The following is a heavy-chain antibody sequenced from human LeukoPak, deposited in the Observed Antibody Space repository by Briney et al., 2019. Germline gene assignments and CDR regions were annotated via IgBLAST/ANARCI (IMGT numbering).Heavy chain of an antibody. D-gene: IGHD6-13*01. CDR2: IYYSGST. CDR3: AREFPIAAARKSFDY. J-gene: IGHJ4*02. CDR1: GGSISSYY. V-gene: IGHV4-59*01. Sequence: SETLSLTCTVSGGSISSYYWSWIRQPPGKGLEWIGYIYYSGSTNYNPSLKSRVTISVDTSKNQFSLKLSSVTAADTAVYYCAREFPIAAARKSFDYWGQGTLVTVSS.